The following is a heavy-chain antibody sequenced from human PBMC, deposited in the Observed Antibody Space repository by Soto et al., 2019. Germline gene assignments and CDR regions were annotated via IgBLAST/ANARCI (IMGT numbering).Heavy chain of an antibody. CDR3: ARVNCSSPNCYSFSGYYGMDV. CDR1: GGSISSYY. D-gene: IGHD2-2*01. V-gene: IGHV4-4*07. Sequence: PSETLSLTCTVSGGSISSYYWSWIRQPAGKGLEWIGRIYTSGSTNYNPSLKSRVTMSLDTSKNQFSLKLTSVTAADTALYYCARVNCSSPNCYSFSGYYGMDVWGQGTTVTVSS. CDR2: IYTSGST. J-gene: IGHJ6*02.